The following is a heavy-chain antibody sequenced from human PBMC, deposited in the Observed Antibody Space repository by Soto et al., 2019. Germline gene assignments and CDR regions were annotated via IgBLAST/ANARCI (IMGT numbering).Heavy chain of an antibody. CDR1: GFTFNSYG. V-gene: IGHV3-33*01. CDR2: IWYDGSNK. Sequence: SLRLTCAASGFTFNSYGIHWVRQAPGNGLEWVAVIWYDGSNKYYADSVKGRFTISRDNSKNTLYLQMNSLRAEDTAVYYCARGAVVAATIYYYYGMDVWGQGSTVTVSS. D-gene: IGHD2-15*01. J-gene: IGHJ6*02. CDR3: ARGAVVAATIYYYYGMDV.